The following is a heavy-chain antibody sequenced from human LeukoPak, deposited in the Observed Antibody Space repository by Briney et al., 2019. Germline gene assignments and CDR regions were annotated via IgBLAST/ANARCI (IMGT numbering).Heavy chain of an antibody. Sequence: PGGSLRLSRAASGFTVNTNYMTWVRQAPGKGLEWVSITYAGGMTYYADSVKGRFTISRDNSKNVLYLQMNSLRAADTAVYYCARGTSRTSPLSGYYRGYFDYWGQGTLVTVSS. V-gene: IGHV3-66*02. CDR2: TYAGGMT. CDR1: GFTVNTNY. CDR3: ARGTSRTSPLSGYYRGYFDY. J-gene: IGHJ4*02. D-gene: IGHD3-3*01.